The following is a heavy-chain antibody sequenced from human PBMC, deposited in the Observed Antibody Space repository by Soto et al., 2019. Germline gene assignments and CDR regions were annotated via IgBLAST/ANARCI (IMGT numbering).Heavy chain of an antibody. Sequence: ASVKVSCKASGGTLSSYAISWVRQAPGQGLEWMGGIIPIFGTANYAQKFQGRVTITADESTSTAYMELSSLRSEDTAVYYCARLPQYCGGDCYSGAFDIWGQGKMVTVSS. D-gene: IGHD2-21*02. CDR1: GGTLSSYA. CDR2: IIPIFGTA. J-gene: IGHJ3*02. V-gene: IGHV1-69*13. CDR3: ARLPQYCGGDCYSGAFDI.